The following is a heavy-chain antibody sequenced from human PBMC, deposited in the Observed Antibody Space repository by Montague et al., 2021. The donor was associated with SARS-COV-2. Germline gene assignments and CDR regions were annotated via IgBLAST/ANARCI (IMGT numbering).Heavy chain of an antibody. CDR3: ARDQGGYGTFDS. Sequence: SLRLSCAASGFIFSDYYMTWIRQAPGKWLEWVSHISGSGSNTYYAESVKGRFTISRDTANNSVYLQMKFLGAEDTAVYYCARDQGGYGTFDSWGQGTMVTVSS. D-gene: IGHD5-12*01. V-gene: IGHV3-11*01. J-gene: IGHJ3*02. CDR1: GFIFSDYY. CDR2: ISGSGSNT.